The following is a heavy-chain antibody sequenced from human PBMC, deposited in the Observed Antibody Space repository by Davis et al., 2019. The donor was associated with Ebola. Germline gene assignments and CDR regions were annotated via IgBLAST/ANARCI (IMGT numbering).Heavy chain of an antibody. CDR1: GFTFSSYW. V-gene: IGHV4/OR15-8*01. J-gene: IGHJ6*02. Sequence: ESLKISCAASGFTFSSYWMSWVRQAPGKGLEWIGEIYHSGSTNYNPSLKSHITISVDTSQSQFSLKLSSVTAADTAVYYCARLSIFGHSYAMDVWGLGTTVTVSS. CDR2: IYHSGST. D-gene: IGHD2/OR15-2a*01. CDR3: ARLSIFGHSYAMDV.